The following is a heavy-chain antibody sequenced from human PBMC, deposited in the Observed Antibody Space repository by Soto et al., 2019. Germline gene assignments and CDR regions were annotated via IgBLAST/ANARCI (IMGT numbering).Heavy chain of an antibody. J-gene: IGHJ4*02. Sequence: QAQLVESGGGVVQPGRSLRLSCADSGFSFSSYRMHWVRQAPGKGLEWVAVISYDGGNKFYADSVKGRFTISRDNSKNPLYLQMNSLRAEDTAVYYCAKSREGWPDYWGQGTLVTVSS. D-gene: IGHD6-19*01. CDR1: GFSFSSYR. CDR2: ISYDGGNK. V-gene: IGHV3-30*18. CDR3: AKSREGWPDY.